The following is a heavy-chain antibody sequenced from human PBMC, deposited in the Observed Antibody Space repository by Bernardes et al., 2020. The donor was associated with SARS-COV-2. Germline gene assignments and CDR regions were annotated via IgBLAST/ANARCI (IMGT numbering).Heavy chain of an antibody. CDR2: LNPDGENT. V-gene: IGHV3-23*01. Sequence: GGSLRLSCVASGFAFSDFGMAWVRQAPGKGLEWVSTLNPDGENTHYADSVKGRFTISRDNSKNMLYLQMNSLRAEDTAVYYCANDAGVDVFFDYWGQGTLVTISS. D-gene: IGHD7-27*01. CDR1: GFAFSDFG. J-gene: IGHJ4*02. CDR3: ANDAGVDVFFDY.